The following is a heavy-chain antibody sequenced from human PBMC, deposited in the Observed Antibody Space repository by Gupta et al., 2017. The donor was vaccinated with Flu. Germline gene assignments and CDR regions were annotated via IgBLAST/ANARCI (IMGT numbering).Heavy chain of an antibody. Sequence: GYSFTSYWIGWGRQMPGKGREWMGIIYPGDSDTRYSPSFQGQVTIAADKSIRTAYLQWSSLKASDTAMYYCARLAPPFDYWGQGTLVTVSS. CDR3: ARLAPPFDY. CDR1: GYSFTSYW. J-gene: IGHJ4*02. CDR2: IYPGDSDT. V-gene: IGHV5-51*01.